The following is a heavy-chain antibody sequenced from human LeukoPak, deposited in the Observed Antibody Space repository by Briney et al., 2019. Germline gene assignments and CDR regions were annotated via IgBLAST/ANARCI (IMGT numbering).Heavy chain of an antibody. D-gene: IGHD3-22*01. V-gene: IGHV4-59*08. CDR1: GGSISSYY. CDR3: ARGPYSYDSSGAFDI. CDR2: IYYSGST. Sequence: SETLSLTCTVSGGSISSYYWSWIRQPPGKGLEWIGYIYYSGSTNYNPSLKSRVTISVDTSKNQFSLKLSSVTAADTAAYFCARGPYSYDSSGAFDIWSQGTMVTVSS. J-gene: IGHJ3*02.